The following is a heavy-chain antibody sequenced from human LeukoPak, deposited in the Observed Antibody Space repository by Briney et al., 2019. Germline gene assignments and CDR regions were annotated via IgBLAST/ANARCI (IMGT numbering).Heavy chain of an antibody. Sequence: ASVKVSCKASGGTFSSYAISWVRPAPGQGLEWLGGIIPIFGTANYAQKFQGRVTITTDESTSTAYMELSSLRSEDTAVYYCASTSELLWFGELYYFDYWGQGTLVTVSS. V-gene: IGHV1-69*05. CDR1: GGTFSSYA. CDR2: IIPIFGTA. CDR3: ASTSELLWFGELYYFDY. D-gene: IGHD3-10*01. J-gene: IGHJ4*02.